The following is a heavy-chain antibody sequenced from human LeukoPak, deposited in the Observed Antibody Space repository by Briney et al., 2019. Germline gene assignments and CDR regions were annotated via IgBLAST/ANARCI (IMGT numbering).Heavy chain of an antibody. CDR2: ISSNGGST. CDR3: ARSSSPPTSKYCSSTSCYTGSYYYYGMDV. V-gene: IGHV3-64*01. Sequence: GGSLRLSCAASGFTFSSYWMTWVRQAPGKGLEYVSAISSNGGSTYYANSVKGRFTISRDNSKNTLYLQMGSLRAEDMAVYYCARSSSPPTSKYCSSTSCYTGSYYYYGMDVWGQGTTVTVSS. D-gene: IGHD2-2*02. J-gene: IGHJ6*02. CDR1: GFTFSSYW.